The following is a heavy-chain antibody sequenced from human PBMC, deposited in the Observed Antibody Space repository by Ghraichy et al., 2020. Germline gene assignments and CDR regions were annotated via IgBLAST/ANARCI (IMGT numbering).Heavy chain of an antibody. CDR3: ARLQSRGDPFVIVVVTAIVAFDI. CDR2: IKQDGSEK. J-gene: IGHJ3*02. V-gene: IGHV3-7*01. CDR1: GFTFSSYW. Sequence: GGSLRLSCAASGFTFSSYWMSWVRQAPGKGLEWVANIKQDGSEKYYVDSVKGRFTISRDNAKNSLYLQMNSLRAEDTAVYYCARLQSRGDPFVIVVVTAIVAFDIWGQGTMVTVYS. D-gene: IGHD2-21*02.